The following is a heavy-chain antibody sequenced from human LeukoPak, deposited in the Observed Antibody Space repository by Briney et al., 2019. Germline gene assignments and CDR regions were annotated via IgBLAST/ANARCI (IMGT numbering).Heavy chain of an antibody. CDR1: GFTFSSYE. Sequence: GGSLRLSCAASGFTFSSYEMNWVRQAPGKGLEWVSYISSSGSTIYYADSVKGRFTISRDNAKNSLYLQMNSLRAEDTAVYYCARDVAVAGTSALGYWGRGTLVTVSS. V-gene: IGHV3-48*03. CDR2: ISSSGSTI. D-gene: IGHD6-19*01. J-gene: IGHJ4*02. CDR3: ARDVAVAGTSALGY.